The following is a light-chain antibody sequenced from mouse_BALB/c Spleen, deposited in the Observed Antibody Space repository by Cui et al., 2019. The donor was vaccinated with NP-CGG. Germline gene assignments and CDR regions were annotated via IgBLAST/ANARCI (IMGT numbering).Light chain of an antibody. CDR1: TGTITTSNY. CDR2: GTN. J-gene: IGLJ1*01. CDR3: APWYSNHWV. Sequence: QTGVTQTSALPTSPGETVTLTCRSSTGTITTSNYANWVQEKPDHLFTGLIGGTNNRVPGVPARFSGSLIGDKAALTITGAQTEDEAIYFCAPWYSNHWVFGGGTKLTVL. V-gene: IGLV1*01.